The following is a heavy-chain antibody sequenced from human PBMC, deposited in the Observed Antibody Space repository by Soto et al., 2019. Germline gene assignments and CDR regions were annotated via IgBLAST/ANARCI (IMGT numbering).Heavy chain of an antibody. Sequence: EVQLVESGGGLVQSGGSLRLSCEASGFSFITYWMNWVRQAPGKGMEWLASIKEDGSEKQYVDSVKGRFTISRDNAKNSLYLQMNSLNAEGTGVFYCVGAISGAFALWGQGTLVIVSS. V-gene: IGHV3-7*04. CDR2: IKEDGSEK. CDR1: GFSFITYW. D-gene: IGHD1-26*01. J-gene: IGHJ4*02. CDR3: VGAISGAFAL.